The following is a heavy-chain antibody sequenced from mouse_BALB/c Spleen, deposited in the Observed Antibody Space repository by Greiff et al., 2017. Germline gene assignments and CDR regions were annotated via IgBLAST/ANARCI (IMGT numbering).Heavy chain of an antibody. CDR1: GFSLTSYG. CDR3: ARNRGLYAMDY. Sequence: VQLVESGPGLVQPSQSLSITCTVSGFSLTSYGVHWVRQSPGKGLEWLGVIWGGGSTDYNAAFISRLSISKDNSKSQVFFKMNSLQANDTAIYYCARNRGLYAMDYWGQGTSVTVSS. CDR2: IWGGGST. J-gene: IGHJ4*01. D-gene: IGHD2-13*01. V-gene: IGHV2-2*02.